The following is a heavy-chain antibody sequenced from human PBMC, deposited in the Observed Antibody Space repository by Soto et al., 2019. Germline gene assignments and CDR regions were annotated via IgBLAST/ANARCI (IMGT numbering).Heavy chain of an antibody. CDR2: ISYDGSNK. CDR3: ARALDYGDYFDY. J-gene: IGHJ4*02. D-gene: IGHD4-17*01. V-gene: IGHV3-30-3*01. Sequence: PGGSLRLSCAAFGFTFSSYAMHWVRQAPGKGLEWVAVISYDGSNKYYADSVKGRFTISRDNSKNTLYLQMNSLRAEDTAVYYCARALDYGDYFDYWGQATLVTVSS. CDR1: GFTFSSYA.